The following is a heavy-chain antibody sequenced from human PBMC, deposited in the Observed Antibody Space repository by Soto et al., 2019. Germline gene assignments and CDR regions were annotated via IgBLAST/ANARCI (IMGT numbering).Heavy chain of an antibody. V-gene: IGHV3-30*18. CDR1: GFTFSSYG. Sequence: QVQLVESGGGVVQPGRSLRLSCAASGFTFSSYGMHWVRQAPGKGLEWVAVISYDGSNKYYADSVKGRFTISRDNSKNTLYMQMNTMSAEGTAVYYCANDNRIAAAGTSDYWGQGTLVTVSS. J-gene: IGHJ4*02. CDR3: ANDNRIAAAGTSDY. D-gene: IGHD6-13*01. CDR2: ISYDGSNK.